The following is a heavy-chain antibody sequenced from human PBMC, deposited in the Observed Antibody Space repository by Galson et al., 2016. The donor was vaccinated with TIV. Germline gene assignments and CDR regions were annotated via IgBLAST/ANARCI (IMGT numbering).Heavy chain of an antibody. Sequence: SLRLSCAASGFTLSDYYMTWIRQAPGKGLEWLSHISYSGSAEYDADSMKGRLTMSRDIAKNSMYLGMSSLRAEDTAVYYCARYSGKSYALDVWGQGTAVTVSS. J-gene: IGHJ6*02. CDR1: GFTLSDYY. CDR3: ARYSGKSYALDV. V-gene: IGHV3-11*01. D-gene: IGHD1-26*01. CDR2: ISYSGSAE.